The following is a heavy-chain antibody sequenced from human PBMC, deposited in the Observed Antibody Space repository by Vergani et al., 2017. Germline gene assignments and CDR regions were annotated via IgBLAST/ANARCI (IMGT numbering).Heavy chain of an antibody. J-gene: IGHJ4*02. CDR2: INHSGST. Sequence: QVQLQQWGAGLLKPSETLSLTCAVYGGSFSGYYWSWIRQPPGKGLEWIGEINHSGSTNYNPSLKSRVTISVDTSKNQFSLKLSSVTAADTAVYYCARASGSSWYAADYWGQGTLVTVSS. D-gene: IGHD6-13*01. V-gene: IGHV4-34*01. CDR3: ARASGSSWYAADY. CDR1: GGSFSGYY.